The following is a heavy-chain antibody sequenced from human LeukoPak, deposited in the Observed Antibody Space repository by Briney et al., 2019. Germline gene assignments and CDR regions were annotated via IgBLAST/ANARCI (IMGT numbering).Heavy chain of an antibody. V-gene: IGHV3-30*02. D-gene: IGHD3-3*01. CDR1: GFTFSSYG. J-gene: IGHJ4*02. CDR3: AKGLLDYDFWSGYFPHFGY. CDR2: IRYDGSNK. Sequence: GGSLRLSCAASGFTFSSYGMHWVRQAPGKGLEWVAFIRYDGSNKYYADSVKGRFTISRDNSKNTLYLQMNSLRAEDTAVYYCAKGLLDYDFWSGYFPHFGYWGQGTLVTVSS.